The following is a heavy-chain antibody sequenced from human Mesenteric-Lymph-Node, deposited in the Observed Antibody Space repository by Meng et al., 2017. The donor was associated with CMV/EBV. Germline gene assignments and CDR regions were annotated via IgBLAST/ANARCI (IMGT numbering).Heavy chain of an antibody. CDR3: ARGGGGWNLGYYFHY. J-gene: IGHJ4*02. V-gene: IGHV4-61*01. CDR2: IYYSGSI. D-gene: IGHD1-1*01. Sequence: GGSVSSGPYDWSWIRQPPGKGLEWMGSIYYSGSIDYTPPLMSGVSMSVDTSKTKFSLKLSFVTGADTAVYYCARGGGGWNLGYYFHYWGQGTLVTVSS. CDR1: GGSVSSGPYD.